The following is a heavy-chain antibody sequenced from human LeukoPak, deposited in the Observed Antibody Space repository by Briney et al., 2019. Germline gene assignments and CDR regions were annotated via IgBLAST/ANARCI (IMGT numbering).Heavy chain of an antibody. V-gene: IGHV1-69*06. J-gene: IGHJ6*04. Sequence: VASVKVSCKASGGTFSSYAISWVRQAPGQGLEWMGGIIPIFGTANYAQKFQGRVTITADKSTSTAYMELSGLRSEDTAVYYCARGLLGDYYYYGMDVWGKGTTVTVSS. CDR3: ARGLLGDYYYYGMDV. CDR2: IIPIFGTA. CDR1: GGTFSSYA. D-gene: IGHD3-16*01.